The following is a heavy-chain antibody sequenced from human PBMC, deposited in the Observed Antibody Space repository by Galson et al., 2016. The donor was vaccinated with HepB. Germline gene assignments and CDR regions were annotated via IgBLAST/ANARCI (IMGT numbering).Heavy chain of an antibody. CDR1: GFIFRSYA. D-gene: IGHD1-1*01. V-gene: IGHV3-30-3*01. CDR2: ISNDGSNK. CDR3: ARFIASPWNDYYYYGMDV. J-gene: IGHJ6*04. Sequence: SLRLSCADSGFIFRSYAMNWVRQAPGKGLEWLAVISNDGSNKYFADSVKGRFTISRDNSKNTLYLQMNSLRAEEPAVYYCARFIASPWNDYYYYGMDVWGKGTTVTVSS.